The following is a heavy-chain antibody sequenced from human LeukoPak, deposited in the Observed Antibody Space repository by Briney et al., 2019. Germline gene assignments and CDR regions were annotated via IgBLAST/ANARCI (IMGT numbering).Heavy chain of an antibody. CDR3: AREYYDFWSGYPFDY. V-gene: IGHV3-30*01. D-gene: IGHD3-3*01. CDR2: ISYDGSNK. CDR1: GLTFSSYA. Sequence: SGRSLRLSCAASGLTFSSYAMHWVRQAPGKGLEWVAVISYDGSNKYYADSVKGRFTISRDNSKNTLYLQMNSLRAEDTAVYYCAREYYDFWSGYPFDYWGQGTLVTVSS. J-gene: IGHJ4*02.